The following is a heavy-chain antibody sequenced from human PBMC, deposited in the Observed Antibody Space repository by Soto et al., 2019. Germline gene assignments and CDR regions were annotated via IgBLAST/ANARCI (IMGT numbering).Heavy chain of an antibody. D-gene: IGHD3-9*01. J-gene: IGHJ4*02. CDR1: GFTFSSYG. V-gene: IGHV3-33*01. CDR3: ARDRDSIYDY. Sequence: GGSLRLSCAASGFTFSSYGIHWVRQAPGKGLEWVAVIGYDGRNKYYADSVKGRFTISRDNSKNTLYLQMNSLRAEDTAVYYCARDRDSIYDYWGQGTLVTAPQ. CDR2: IGYDGRNK.